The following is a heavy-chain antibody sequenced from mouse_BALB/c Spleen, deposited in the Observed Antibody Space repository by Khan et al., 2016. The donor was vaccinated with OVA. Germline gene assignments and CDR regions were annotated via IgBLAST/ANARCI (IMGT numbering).Heavy chain of an antibody. J-gene: IGHJ2*01. CDR3: ARDSIDY. V-gene: IGHV1-7*01. CDR2: IYPTSGYT. CDR1: GYTFTTYW. Sequence: QVQLKQSGAELAKPGASVKMSCKASGYTFTTYWMHWVKQRPGQGLEWIGYIYPTSGYTDYNEKLKDRATLTADKSSSTAYMQLSSMTSDDSAVYYCARDSIDYWGQGTTLTVSS.